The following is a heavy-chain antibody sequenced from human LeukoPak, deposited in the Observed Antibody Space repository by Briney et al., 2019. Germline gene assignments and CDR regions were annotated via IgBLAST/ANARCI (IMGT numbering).Heavy chain of an antibody. CDR2: IGTIGDT. Sequence: GGSLRLSCAASGFTFSSSDMHWVRQPTGKGLEWVSAIGTIGDTYYPGSVKGRFTISRDNAKNSLYLQMNSLRADDTAVYYCAREKPEWELLTYYYYYYMDVWGKGTTVT. V-gene: IGHV3-13*01. D-gene: IGHD1-26*01. CDR3: AREKPEWELLTYYYYYYMDV. J-gene: IGHJ6*03. CDR1: GFTFSSSD.